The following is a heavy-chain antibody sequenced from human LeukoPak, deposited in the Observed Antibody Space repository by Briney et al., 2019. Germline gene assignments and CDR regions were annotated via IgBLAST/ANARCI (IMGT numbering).Heavy chain of an antibody. CDR3: ARGYYDILTGYYTEVDNWFDP. CDR1: GGSISSSSYY. CDR2: LYYSGST. V-gene: IGHV4-39*07. J-gene: IGHJ5*02. D-gene: IGHD3-9*01. Sequence: PSEALSLTCTVSGGSISSSSYYWGWIRQPPGKGLEWIGSLYYSGSTYYNPSIKRRATISVDTSKNQFSLKLSSVTAADTAVYYCARGYYDILTGYYTEVDNWFDPWGQGTLVTVSS.